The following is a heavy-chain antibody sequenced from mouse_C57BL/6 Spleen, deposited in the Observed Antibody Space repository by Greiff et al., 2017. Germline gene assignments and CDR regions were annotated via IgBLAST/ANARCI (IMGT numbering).Heavy chain of an antibody. D-gene: IGHD4-1*01. CDR3: ARAGLTGYFDY. V-gene: IGHV1-82*01. Sequence: QVQLQQSGPELVKPGASVKISCKASGYAFSSSWMNWVKQRPGKGLEWIGRIYPGDGDTNYNGKFKGKATLTADKSSSTAYMQLSSLTSEDSAVYFCARAGLTGYFDYWGQGTTLTVSS. CDR1: GYAFSSSW. J-gene: IGHJ2*01. CDR2: IYPGDGDT.